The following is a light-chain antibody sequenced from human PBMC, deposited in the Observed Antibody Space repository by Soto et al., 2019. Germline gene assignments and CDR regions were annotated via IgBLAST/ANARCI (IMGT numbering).Light chain of an antibody. J-gene: IGLJ1*01. V-gene: IGLV2-18*02. CDR2: DVS. CDR1: SSDVGYYNR. Sequence: QSALTQHPSVSGSPGQSVAISCTGTSSDVGYYNRVSWYQQPPGTAPKLMIYDVSNRPSGIPDRVSGSKSGNAASLTIAGLQAEDEADYYCSSYTTSSTYVFGTGTKLTVL. CDR3: SSYTTSSTYV.